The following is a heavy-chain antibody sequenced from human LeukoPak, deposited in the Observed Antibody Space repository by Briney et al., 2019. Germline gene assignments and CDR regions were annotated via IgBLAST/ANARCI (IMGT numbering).Heavy chain of an antibody. Sequence: PSGTLSLTCAISGHSTTRGYYWAWFRQSPGMGLEWIATFFQSHRSFYNASLESRVTMSLDTSKSQFSLNLTSVTAADTAVYYCARVFSVPNLLDSWGRGTQVTVPS. CDR1: GHSTTRGYY. CDR3: ARVFSVPNLLDS. J-gene: IGHJ4*02. V-gene: IGHV4-38-2*01. D-gene: IGHD1-14*01. CDR2: FFQSHRS.